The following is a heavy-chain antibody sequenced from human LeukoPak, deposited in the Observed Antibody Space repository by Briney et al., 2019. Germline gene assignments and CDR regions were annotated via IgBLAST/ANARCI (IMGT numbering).Heavy chain of an antibody. CDR1: GFTFSTYW. V-gene: IGHV3-7*01. Sequence: GGSLRLSCAGSGFTFSTYWMSWVRQAPGKGLDWVANIKQDGTDKYYVDSVKGRFTISRDNAKNLLYLQMNSLRAEDTAVYYCAREKLDTRGYVDYWAREPWSPSPQ. D-gene: IGHD3-22*01. J-gene: IGHJ4*02. CDR3: AREKLDTRGYVDY. CDR2: IKQDGTDK.